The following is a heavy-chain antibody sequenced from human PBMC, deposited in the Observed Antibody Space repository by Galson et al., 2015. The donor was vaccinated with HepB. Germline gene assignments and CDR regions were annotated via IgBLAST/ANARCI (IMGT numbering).Heavy chain of an antibody. CDR2: ISNSAGYA. D-gene: IGHD3-10*01. J-gene: IGHJ4*02. CDR1: GFTFSGYY. V-gene: IGHV3-11*05. CDR3: ARETGSRNYYYPTN. Sequence: SLRLSCAASGFTFSGYYMSWIRQAPGKGLEWVSYISNSAGYANYADSVKGRFAISRDNARNSLYLQMNSLRAEDTAVYYCARETGSRNYYYPTNWGQGTLVTVSS.